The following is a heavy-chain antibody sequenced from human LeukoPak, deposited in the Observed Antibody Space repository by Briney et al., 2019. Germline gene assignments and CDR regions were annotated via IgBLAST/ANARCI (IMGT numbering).Heavy chain of an antibody. D-gene: IGHD3-22*01. V-gene: IGHV3-23*01. J-gene: IGHJ4*02. Sequence: GGSLRLSCAASGFTFSSYAMSWARQAPVKGLEWVSAISGSGGSTYYADSVKGRFTISRDNSKNTLYLQMNSLRAEDTAVYYCAKVMYYYDSSGYYYNPFDYWGQGTLVTVSS. CDR3: AKVMYYYDSSGYYYNPFDY. CDR1: GFTFSSYA. CDR2: ISGSGGST.